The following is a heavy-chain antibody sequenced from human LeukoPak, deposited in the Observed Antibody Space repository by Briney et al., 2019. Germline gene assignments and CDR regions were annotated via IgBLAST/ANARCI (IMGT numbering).Heavy chain of an antibody. V-gene: IGHV5-51*01. CDR3: ARQGGSYQPFDY. CDR2: ISPGDSDT. J-gene: IGHJ4*02. CDR1: GYSFTTHW. Sequence: AESLKISCKGSGYSFTTHWIGWVRQMPGKGLEWMGIISPGDSDTRYSPSFQGQVTISVDKSISTAYVQWSSLQASDTAMYFCARQGGSYQPFDYWGQGTLVTVSS. D-gene: IGHD1-26*01.